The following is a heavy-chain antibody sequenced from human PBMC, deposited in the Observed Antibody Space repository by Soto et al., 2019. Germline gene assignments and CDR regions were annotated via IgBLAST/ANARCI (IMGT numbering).Heavy chain of an antibody. CDR2: ISYDGSNK. Sequence: QVLLVESGGGVVQPGRSLRLSCAASGVTFSSYGMHWVRQAPGKGLEWVAVISYDGSNKYYVDSVKGRFTISRDNSKNTLYLQMNSLRAEDTAGYYCAKETYSGPLDYWGQGTLVTVSS. CDR3: AKETYSGPLDY. V-gene: IGHV3-30*18. J-gene: IGHJ4*02. CDR1: GVTFSSYG. D-gene: IGHD2-15*01.